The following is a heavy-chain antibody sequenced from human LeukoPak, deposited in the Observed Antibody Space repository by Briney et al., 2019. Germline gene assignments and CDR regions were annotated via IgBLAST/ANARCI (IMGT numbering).Heavy chain of an antibody. CDR1: GFTFSSDG. CDR2: IRHDGSKK. CDR3: AKSGDGYRFDY. J-gene: IGHJ4*02. V-gene: IGHV3-30*02. Sequence: PGGSLRLSCAASGFTFSSDGMRWGRQAPGKGVVWVAFIRHDGSKKYYANSVKGRFTTSRDNSKNTLDLQMNSLRPEDTAVYYCAKSGDGYRFDYWGQGTLVTVSS. D-gene: IGHD5-24*01.